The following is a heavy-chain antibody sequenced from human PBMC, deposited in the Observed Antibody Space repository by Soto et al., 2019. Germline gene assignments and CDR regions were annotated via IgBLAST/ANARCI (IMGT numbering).Heavy chain of an antibody. D-gene: IGHD6-25*01. CDR1: GYTFTSYD. J-gene: IGHJ6*02. CDR2: MNPNSGNT. CDR3: ARWRLRAYYYYYYGMDV. Sequence: QVQLVQSGAEVKKPGASVKVSCKASGYTFTSYDINWVRQATGQGLEWMGWMNPNSGNTGYAQKFQGRVTMTRNTSIRTAYMELSSLRSEDTAVYYCARWRLRAYYYYYYGMDVWGQGTTVTVSS. V-gene: IGHV1-8*01.